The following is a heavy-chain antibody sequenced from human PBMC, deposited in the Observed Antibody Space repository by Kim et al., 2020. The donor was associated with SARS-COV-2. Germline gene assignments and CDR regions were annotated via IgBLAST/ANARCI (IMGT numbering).Heavy chain of an antibody. CDR2: IYSGGST. CDR3: AREGVMTTVTKGAFDI. Sequence: GGSLRLSCAASGFTVSSNYMSWVRQAPGKGLEWVSVIYSGGSTYYADSVKGRFTISRDNSKNTLYLQMNSLRAEDTAVYYCAREGVMTTVTKGAFDIWGQGTMVTVSS. V-gene: IGHV3-53*01. D-gene: IGHD4-17*01. J-gene: IGHJ3*02. CDR1: GFTVSSNY.